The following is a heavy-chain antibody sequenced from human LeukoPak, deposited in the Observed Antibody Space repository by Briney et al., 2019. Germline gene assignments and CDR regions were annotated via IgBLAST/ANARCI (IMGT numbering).Heavy chain of an antibody. V-gene: IGHV3-7*04. J-gene: IGHJ5*02. Sequence: GSLRLSCAVSGFTFSSSWMSWVRQAPGKGLEWVANIRQDGGERYYVDSVKGRFTISRDNAKNSLYLQMNSLRAEDTAVYYCAREWLVTAIKNWFDPWGQGTLVTVSS. CDR3: AREWLVTAIKNWFDP. CDR1: GFTFSSSW. D-gene: IGHD2-21*02. CDR2: IRQDGGER.